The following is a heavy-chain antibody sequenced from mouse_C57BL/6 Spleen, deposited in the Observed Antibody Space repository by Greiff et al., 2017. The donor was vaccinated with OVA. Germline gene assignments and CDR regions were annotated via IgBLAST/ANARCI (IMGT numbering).Heavy chain of an antibody. D-gene: IGHD2-4*01. CDR1: GFTFSDYG. V-gene: IGHV5-17*01. CDR2: ISIFIITI. J-gene: IGHJ4*01. CDR3: ARGYDYERAMDY. Sequence: EVQVVESGGGLVKPGGSLKLSCAASGFTFSDYGMHWVRQAPEKGLEWVAYISIFIITIYYSDTGNGRFTISRDNAKNTLFLQMTSLRSEDTAMYYCARGYDYERAMDYWGQGTSVTVSS.